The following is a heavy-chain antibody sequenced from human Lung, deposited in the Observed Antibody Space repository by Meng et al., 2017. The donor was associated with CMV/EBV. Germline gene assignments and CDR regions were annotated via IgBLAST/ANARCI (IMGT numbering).Heavy chain of an antibody. J-gene: IGHJ4*02. CDR1: GGTFSSYA. CDR2: IIPIFGTA. V-gene: IGHV1-69*05. D-gene: IGHD3-22*01. CDR3: ATDYDSSGYYQY. Sequence: XVXVSCKASGGTFSSYAISWVRQAPGQGLEWMGGIIPIFGTANYAQKFQGRVTITTDESTSTAYMELSSLRSEDTAVYYCATDYDSSGYYQYWGQGTLVTVSS.